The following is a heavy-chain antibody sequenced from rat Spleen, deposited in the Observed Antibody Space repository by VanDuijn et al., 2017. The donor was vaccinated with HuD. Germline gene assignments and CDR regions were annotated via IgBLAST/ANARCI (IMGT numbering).Heavy chain of an antibody. Sequence: QVQLKESGPGLVQPSQTLSLTCTVSGFSLTSYHVHWVRQPPGKGLEWIAAVSSGGDTYYNSGIKSRLSISRDTSKSQVFLKLNSLQTEDTAIYFCSRDEYRGNWGFAYWGQGTLVTVSS. CDR2: VSSGGDT. J-gene: IGHJ3*01. CDR1: GFSLTSYH. CDR3: SRDEYRGNWGFAY. V-gene: IGHV2S12*01. D-gene: IGHD1-5*01.